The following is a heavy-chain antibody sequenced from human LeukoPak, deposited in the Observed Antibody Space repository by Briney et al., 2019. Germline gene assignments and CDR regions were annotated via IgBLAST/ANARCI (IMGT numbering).Heavy chain of an antibody. J-gene: IGHJ4*02. CDR3: TRDSSGYDWFYDY. Sequence: SETLSLTCTVSGGSIADYYWSWIRQPAGKGLEWIGRISTSGSTNYNPSLKSRVTMSVDTSKNQFSLMLSSVTAADTAVYYCTRDSSGYDWFYDYWGQGTLVTVSS. V-gene: IGHV4-4*07. CDR1: GGSIADYY. CDR2: ISTSGST. D-gene: IGHD5-12*01.